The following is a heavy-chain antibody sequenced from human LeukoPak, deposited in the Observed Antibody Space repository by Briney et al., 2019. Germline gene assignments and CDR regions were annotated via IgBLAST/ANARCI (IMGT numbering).Heavy chain of an antibody. CDR1: GYTFTGYY. Sequence: ASVKGSCQASGYTFTGYYMHWVRQAPGQGLEWMGWINPNSGGTNYAQKFQGRVTMTRDTSISTAYMELSRLRSDDTAVYYCARANGASAGLDYWGQGTLVTVSS. V-gene: IGHV1-2*02. CDR2: INPNSGGT. J-gene: IGHJ4*02. D-gene: IGHD6-13*01. CDR3: ARANGASAGLDY.